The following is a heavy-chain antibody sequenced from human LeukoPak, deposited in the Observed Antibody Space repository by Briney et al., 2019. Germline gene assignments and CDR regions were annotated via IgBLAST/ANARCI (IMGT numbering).Heavy chain of an antibody. D-gene: IGHD6-19*01. J-gene: IGHJ4*02. CDR3: ARTGGSSGWYSPALLKYYFDY. V-gene: IGHV3-7*01. CDR1: GFTFSSYW. CDR2: IKQDGSEK. Sequence: GGSLRLSCAASGFTFSSYWRSWVRQAPGKGLEWIANIKQDGSEKYYVDSVKGRFTTSRDNAKNSLYLQMNSLRAEDTAVYYCARTGGSSGWYSPALLKYYFDYWGQGTLVTVSS.